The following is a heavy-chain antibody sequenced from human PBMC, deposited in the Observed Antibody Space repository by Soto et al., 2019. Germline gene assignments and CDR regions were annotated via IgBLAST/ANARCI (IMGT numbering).Heavy chain of an antibody. D-gene: IGHD4-17*01. CDR1: GFTFSSYS. CDR3: ARDGTVATYYYYYYGMDV. V-gene: IGHV3-48*02. CDR2: ISSSSSTI. Sequence: PGGSLRLSCAASGFTFSSYSMNWVRQAPGKGLEWVSYISSSSSTIYYADSVKGRFTISRDNAKNSLYLQMNSLRDEDTAAYYSARDGTVATYYYYYYGMDVWGQGTTVSVSS. J-gene: IGHJ6*02.